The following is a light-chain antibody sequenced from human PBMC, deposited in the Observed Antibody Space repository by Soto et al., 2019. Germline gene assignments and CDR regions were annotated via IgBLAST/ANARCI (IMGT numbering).Light chain of an antibody. CDR1: QSISTY. V-gene: IGKV1-39*01. Sequence: DIQMTQSPSSLSASVGDRVTITCRASQSISTYLNWYQQKPGKAPKLLFYAASSLQSGVPSRFSGSGYGTDFSLTISSLQPEDFATYYCQQTYSTLRTFGGGTKVDIK. CDR3: QQTYSTLRT. J-gene: IGKJ4*01. CDR2: AAS.